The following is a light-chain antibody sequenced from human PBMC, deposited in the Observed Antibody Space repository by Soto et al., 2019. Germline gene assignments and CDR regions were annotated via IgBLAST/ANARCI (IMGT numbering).Light chain of an antibody. CDR1: SSDVGGYNY. CDR3: SSYTGGSTI. J-gene: IGLJ1*01. CDR2: EVS. Sequence: QSVLTQPASVSGSPGQSITISCTGTSSDVGGYNYVPWYQQHPGTAPKLMIYEVSNRPSGVSNRFSGSKSDNTASLTISGLQAEDEADYYCSSYTGGSTIFGTGTKVTV. V-gene: IGLV2-14*01.